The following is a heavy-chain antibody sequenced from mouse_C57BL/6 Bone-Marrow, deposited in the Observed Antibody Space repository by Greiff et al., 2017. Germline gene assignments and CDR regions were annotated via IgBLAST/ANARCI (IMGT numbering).Heavy chain of an antibody. CDR3: ARDGKDLFDY. CDR1: GYTFTDYY. Sequence: VQLQQSGPELVKPGASVKISCKASGYTFTDYYMNWVKQSHGKSLEWIGDINPNNGGTSYNQKFKGKATLTVDKSSSTAYMELRSLTSEDSAVYYCARDGKDLFDYWGQGTTLTVSS. CDR2: INPNNGGT. J-gene: IGHJ2*01. V-gene: IGHV1-26*01. D-gene: IGHD2-1*01.